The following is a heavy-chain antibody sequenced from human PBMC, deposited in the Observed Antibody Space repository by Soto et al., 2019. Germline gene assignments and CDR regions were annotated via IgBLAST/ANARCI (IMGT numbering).Heavy chain of an antibody. V-gene: IGHV3-15*01. CDR3: TVQMMRQS. J-gene: IGHJ4*02. CDR1: GLTASNVW. CDR2: IKRGSEGGTA. Sequence: GGSLRLSCAASGLTASNVWMSWVRQAPGKGLEWVGLIKRGSEGGTADFAAPVKGRFTISRDDSKNTLFLEMTSLKTEDTAVYYCTVQMMRQSWGQGTLGTVP. D-gene: IGHD1-1*01.